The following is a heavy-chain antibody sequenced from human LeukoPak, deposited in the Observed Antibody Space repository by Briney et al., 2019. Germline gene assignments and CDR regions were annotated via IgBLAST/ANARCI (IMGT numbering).Heavy chain of an antibody. V-gene: IGHV3-23*01. J-gene: IGHJ4*02. CDR1: GFTFSGYA. D-gene: IGHD5-24*01. CDR3: AKSRERYYIDY. CDR2: ISDSGGTI. Sequence: PGGSLRLSCATSGFTFSGYAMNWVRQAPGKGLEWVSRISDSGGTIHHADSVQGRFTMSRDNSKNTLYLQMNSLRAEDTAVYYCAKSRERYYIDYWGQGTLVTVSS.